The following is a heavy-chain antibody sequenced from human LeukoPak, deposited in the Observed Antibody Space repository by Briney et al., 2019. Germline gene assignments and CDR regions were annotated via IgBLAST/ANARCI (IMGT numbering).Heavy chain of an antibody. V-gene: IGHV4-34*01. Sequence: PSETLFLTCAVYGGSFSGYYWSWIRQPPGKGLEWIGEINHSGSTNYNPSLKSRVTISVDTSKNQFSLKLSSVTAADTAVYYCARAKRGYSGYWRTNFDYWGQGTLVTVSS. CDR3: ARAKRGYSGYWRTNFDY. J-gene: IGHJ4*02. D-gene: IGHD5-12*01. CDR2: INHSGST. CDR1: GGSFSGYY.